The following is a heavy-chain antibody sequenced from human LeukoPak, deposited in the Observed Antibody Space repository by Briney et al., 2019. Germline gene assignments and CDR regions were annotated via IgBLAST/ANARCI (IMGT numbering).Heavy chain of an antibody. J-gene: IGHJ5*02. V-gene: IGHV1-69*13. CDR1: GGTFSSYA. CDR2: IIPIFGTA. Sequence: SVKVSCKASGGTFSSYAISWVRQAPGQGLEWMGGIIPIFGTANYAQKFQGRVTITADESTSTAYMELSSLRSEDTAVYYCARVPGGVPYNWFDPWGQGTLVTVSS. D-gene: IGHD1-26*01. CDR3: ARVPGGVPYNWFDP.